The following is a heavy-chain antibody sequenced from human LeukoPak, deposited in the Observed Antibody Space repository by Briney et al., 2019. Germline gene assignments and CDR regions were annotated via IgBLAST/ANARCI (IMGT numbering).Heavy chain of an antibody. CDR2: ISSSISYI. D-gene: IGHD6-13*01. CDR1: GFTFSSYS. V-gene: IGHV3-21*01. Sequence: PGGSLRLSCAASGFTFSSYSMNWVRQAPGKGLEWVSSISSSISYIYYADSVKGRFTISRDNAKNSLYLQMNSLRAEDTAVYYCARVEGSSRVFDYWGQGTLVTVSS. J-gene: IGHJ4*02. CDR3: ARVEGSSRVFDY.